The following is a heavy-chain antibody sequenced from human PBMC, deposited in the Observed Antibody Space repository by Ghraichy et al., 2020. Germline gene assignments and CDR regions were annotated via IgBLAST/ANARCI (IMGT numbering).Heavy chain of an antibody. V-gene: IGHV3-48*02. CDR2: ISSSSSTI. Sequence: GESLNISCAASGFTFSSYSMNWVRQAPGKGLEWVSYISSSSSTIYYADSVKGRFTISRDNAKNSLYLQMNSLRDEDTAVYYCARETPRGDYGFDYWGQGTMVTVSS. CDR3: ARETPRGDYGFDY. D-gene: IGHD4-17*01. J-gene: IGHJ4*02. CDR1: GFTFSSYS.